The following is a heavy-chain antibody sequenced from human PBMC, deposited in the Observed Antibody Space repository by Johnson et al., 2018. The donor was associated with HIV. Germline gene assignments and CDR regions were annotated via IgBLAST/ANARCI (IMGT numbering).Heavy chain of an antibody. CDR3: AKDGDDGDGPDGTKGAFDI. CDR2: IKSDGSST. Sequence: VQLVESGGGLVQPGGSLRLSCAASGFTFSRYWMDWVRQAPGKGLVWVSRIKSDGSSTAYADSVKDRFTISRDNAKNTLYLQMNSLRGEDTAVYYCAKDGDDGDGPDGTKGAFDIWGQGTMVTVSS. V-gene: IGHV3-74*01. J-gene: IGHJ3*02. D-gene: IGHD5-24*01. CDR1: GFTFSRYW.